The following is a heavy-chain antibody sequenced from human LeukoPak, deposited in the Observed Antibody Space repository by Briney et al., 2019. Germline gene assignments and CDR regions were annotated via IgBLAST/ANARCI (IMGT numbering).Heavy chain of an antibody. CDR3: ARLRGGAAYY. Sequence: SETLSLTCIVSGGSISSYYWSWIRQPPGKGLEWIGSIYTSGSTNYNPSLKSRVTISVDTSKNQFSLKLSSMTAADTAVYYCARLRGGAAYYWGQGTLVTVSS. D-gene: IGHD6-25*01. J-gene: IGHJ4*02. V-gene: IGHV4-4*09. CDR2: IYTSGST. CDR1: GGSISSYY.